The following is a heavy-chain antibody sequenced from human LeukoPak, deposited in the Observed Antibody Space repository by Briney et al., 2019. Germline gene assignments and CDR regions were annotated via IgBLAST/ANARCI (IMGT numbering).Heavy chain of an antibody. V-gene: IGHV3-21*01. D-gene: IGHD6-6*01. CDR1: GFTFSDYR. Sequence: KPGESLRLSCAASGFTFSDYRMNWVRQAPGKGLGWVSSISGTSTNIYYADSVKGRFTISRDNAKNSVYLQMNSLRAEDTAVYYCARDDPSMIAALHYWGQGTLVTVSS. CDR3: ARDDPSMIAALHY. CDR2: ISGTSTNI. J-gene: IGHJ4*02.